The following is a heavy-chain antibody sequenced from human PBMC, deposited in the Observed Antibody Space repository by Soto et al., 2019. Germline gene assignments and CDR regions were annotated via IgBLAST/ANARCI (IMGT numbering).Heavy chain of an antibody. Sequence: SGPTLVNPTETLTRTFTVSGFSLINARIGVSWIRHPPGKALEWLAHIFSNDEKSYSTSLKSRLTISKDTSKSQVVLTMTNMDPVDTATYYCARRTYYYDSSGYYYLYYFDYWGQGTLVTVSS. CDR2: IFSNDEK. D-gene: IGHD3-22*01. V-gene: IGHV2-26*01. J-gene: IGHJ4*02. CDR3: ARRTYYYDSSGYYYLYYFDY. CDR1: GFSLINARIG.